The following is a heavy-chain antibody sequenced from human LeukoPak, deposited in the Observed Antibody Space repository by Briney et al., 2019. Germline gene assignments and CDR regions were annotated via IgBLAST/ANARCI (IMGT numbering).Heavy chain of an antibody. CDR3: ERRLTKYASSDP. D-gene: IGHD3-9*01. CDR1: GDSVSSNSVT. V-gene: IGHV6-1*01. Sequence: SQTLSLTCAISGDSVSSNSVTWNWIRQSPSRGLEWLGRTYYRSTWYNDYAVSVRGRITVNPDTSKNQFSLHLNSVTPEDTAVYYWERRLTKYASSDPWGKGILVTVSS. CDR2: TYYRSTWYN. J-gene: IGHJ5*02.